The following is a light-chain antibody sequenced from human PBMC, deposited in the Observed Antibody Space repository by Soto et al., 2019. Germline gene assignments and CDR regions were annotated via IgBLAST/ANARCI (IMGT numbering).Light chain of an antibody. Sequence: QSVLTQPASGHGSPGQSITISCTGTSSYVGGYNYVSWYQQHPGKAPRFLIYDVSNRPSGVSNRFSGSKSGATASLTISGLQAEDEADYYCTSYTSSSTYVFGTGTKVTVL. V-gene: IGLV2-14*01. J-gene: IGLJ1*01. CDR3: TSYTSSSTYV. CDR2: DVS. CDR1: SSYVGGYNY.